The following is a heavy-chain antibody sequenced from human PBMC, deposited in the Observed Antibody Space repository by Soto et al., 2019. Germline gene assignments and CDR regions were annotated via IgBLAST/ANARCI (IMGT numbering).Heavy chain of an antibody. J-gene: IGHJ6*02. D-gene: IGHD1-26*01. CDR3: ARADSGSYYYYYYGMDV. Sequence: SVKVSCKASGGTFSSYAISWVRQAPGQGLEWMGGIIPIFGTANYAQKFQGRVTITADKSTSTAYMELSSLRSEDTAVYYCARADSGSYYYYYYGMDVWGQGTTVTVS. CDR1: GGTFSSYA. V-gene: IGHV1-69*06. CDR2: IIPIFGTA.